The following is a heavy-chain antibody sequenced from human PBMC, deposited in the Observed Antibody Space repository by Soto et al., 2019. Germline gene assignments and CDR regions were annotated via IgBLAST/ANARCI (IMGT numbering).Heavy chain of an antibody. CDR3: ASSVVEWPIDY. CDR1: GFTFSSYA. CDR2: ISYDGSNK. V-gene: IGHV3-30-3*01. Sequence: QVQLVESGGGVVQSGRSLRLSCAASGFTFSSYAMHWVRQAPGKGLEWVAVISYDGSNKYYADSVKGRFTISRDNSKNTLYLQMNSRRAEDTAVYYCASSVVEWPIDYWGQGTLVTVSS. J-gene: IGHJ4*02. D-gene: IGHD1-26*01.